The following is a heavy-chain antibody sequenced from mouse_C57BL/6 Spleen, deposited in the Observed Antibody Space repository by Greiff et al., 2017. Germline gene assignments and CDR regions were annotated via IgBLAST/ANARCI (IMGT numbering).Heavy chain of an antibody. D-gene: IGHD2-4*01. CDR1: GYAFTNYL. V-gene: IGHV1-54*01. CDR2: INPGSGGT. CDR3: ARGRDYDDAMDY. Sequence: QVQLKESGAELVRPGTSVKVSCKASGYAFTNYLIEWVKQRPGQGLEWIGVINPGSGGTNYNEQLKGKATLTADKSSSTAYMQISSLTSEDSAVYFCARGRDYDDAMDYWGQGTSVTVSS. J-gene: IGHJ4*01.